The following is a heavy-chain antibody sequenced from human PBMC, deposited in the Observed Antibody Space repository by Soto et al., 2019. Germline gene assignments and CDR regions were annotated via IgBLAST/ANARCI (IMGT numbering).Heavy chain of an antibody. CDR3: AFNSVSGSYYFDY. J-gene: IGHJ4*02. D-gene: IGHD3-10*01. Sequence: EVQLLESGGGLVQPGGSLRLSCAASGFTFSSYAMWWVRQAPGKGLECVSAISGGGETTYYADSVKGRFTISRDNSKNTLYMQMNSRRAEDTAGYYCAFNSVSGSYYFDYWGQGTLVTVSS. CDR1: GFTFSSYA. V-gene: IGHV3-23*01. CDR2: ISGGGETT.